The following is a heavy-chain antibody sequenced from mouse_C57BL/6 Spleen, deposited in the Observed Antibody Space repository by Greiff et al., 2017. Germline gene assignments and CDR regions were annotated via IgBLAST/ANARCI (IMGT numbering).Heavy chain of an antibody. CDR2: ISDGGSYT. Sequence: EVKLMESGGGLVKPGGSLKLSCAASGFTFSSYAMSWVRQTPEKRLEWVATISDGGSYTYYPDNVKGRFTISRDNAKNNLYLQMSHLKSEDTAMYYCARDHGSSPFDVWGTGTTVTVSS. J-gene: IGHJ1*03. CDR3: ARDHGSSPFDV. CDR1: GFTFSSYA. D-gene: IGHD1-1*01. V-gene: IGHV5-4*01.